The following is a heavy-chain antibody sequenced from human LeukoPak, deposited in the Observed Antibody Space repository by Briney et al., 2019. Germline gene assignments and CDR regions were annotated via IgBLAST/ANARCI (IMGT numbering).Heavy chain of an antibody. CDR3: ARAPSWELPPKFDY. CDR1: GGSISSGGYY. CDR2: IYYSGST. Sequence: SETLSLTCTVSGGSISSGGYYWSWIRQHPGKGLEWIGYIYYSGSTYYNPSLKSRVTISVDTSKNQFSLKLSSVTAADTAVYYCARAPSWELPPKFDYWGQGTLVTVSS. V-gene: IGHV4-31*03. J-gene: IGHJ4*02. D-gene: IGHD1-26*01.